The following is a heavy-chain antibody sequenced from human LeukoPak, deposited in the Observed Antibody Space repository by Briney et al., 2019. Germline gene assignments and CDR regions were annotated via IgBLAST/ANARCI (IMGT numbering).Heavy chain of an antibody. D-gene: IGHD6-13*01. Sequence: SVKVSCKASGGTFSSYAISWVRQAPGQGLEWMGGIIPIFGTANYAQKFQGRVTITTDESASTAYMELSSLRSEDTAVYYCARDRIEADRYFDYWGQGTLVTVSS. CDR2: IIPIFGTA. CDR3: ARDRIEADRYFDY. CDR1: GGTFSSYA. V-gene: IGHV1-69*05. J-gene: IGHJ4*02.